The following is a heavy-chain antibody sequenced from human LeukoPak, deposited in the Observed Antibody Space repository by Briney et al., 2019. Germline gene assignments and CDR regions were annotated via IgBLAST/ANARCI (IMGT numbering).Heavy chain of an antibody. D-gene: IGHD4-11*01. V-gene: IGHV4-39*01. J-gene: IGHJ4*02. Sequence: PSETLSLTCTVSGGSISNSNYYWGWIRQPPGKGLEWIGTIYYSGSTYYNPSLESRVTISVDTSKNQFSVKLSSVTATDTAVYYCANYDYIDYTFDYWGQGTLVTVSS. CDR3: ANYDYIDYTFDY. CDR1: GGSISNSNYY. CDR2: IYYSGST.